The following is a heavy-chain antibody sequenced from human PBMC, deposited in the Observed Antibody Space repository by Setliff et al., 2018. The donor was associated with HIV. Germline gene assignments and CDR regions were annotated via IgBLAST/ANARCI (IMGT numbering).Heavy chain of an antibody. J-gene: IGHJ4*02. CDR3: VGLRYYADGAWHGGDY. CDR2: SRNKANSYST. V-gene: IGHV3-72*01. D-gene: IGHD2-8*01. Sequence: QTGGSLRLSCAACGFSFRNAWMSWVRQAPGKGLEWIGRSRNKANSYSTEYAASVKGRFTISRDASKSSMYLQMNSLKSEDTAVYYCVGLRYYADGAWHGGDYWGQGSLVTVSS. CDR1: GFSFRNAW.